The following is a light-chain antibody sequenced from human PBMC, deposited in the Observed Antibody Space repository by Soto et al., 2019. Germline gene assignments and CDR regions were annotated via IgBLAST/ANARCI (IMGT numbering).Light chain of an antibody. CDR2: AAS. Sequence: DIQMTQSPSTLSGSVGDRVTITCRASQSITNYLNWYQQKPGKAPKVLIYAASSSQSGVPSRFSGSGSGTDFTFIISSLQPEDSATYYCQQTYTTPWTFGQGTKVDIK. CDR1: QSITNY. V-gene: IGKV1-39*01. CDR3: QQTYTTPWT. J-gene: IGKJ1*01.